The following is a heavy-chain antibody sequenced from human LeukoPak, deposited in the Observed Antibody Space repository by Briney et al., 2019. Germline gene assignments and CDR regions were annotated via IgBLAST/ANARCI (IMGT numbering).Heavy chain of an antibody. CDR1: GFTFSSYA. Sequence: GGSLRLSCAASGFTFSSYAMSWVRQAPGKGLEWVSAISGSGGSTYYADSVKGRFTISRDNSKSTLYLQMNSLRAEDTAVYYCANRLQGNPFDYWGQGTLVTVSS. CDR3: ANRLQGNPFDY. V-gene: IGHV3-23*01. D-gene: IGHD4-11*01. J-gene: IGHJ4*02. CDR2: ISGSGGST.